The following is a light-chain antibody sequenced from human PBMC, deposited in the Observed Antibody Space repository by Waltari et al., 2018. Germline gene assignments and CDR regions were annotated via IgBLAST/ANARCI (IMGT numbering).Light chain of an antibody. CDR2: GNN. Sequence: QSVLTQPPSVSGAPGQRVTISCTGTSSNIGAGYDVHWYQQLPGTAPKLLIYGNNNRPSGVPDRFSASKSDTSASRAITGLQAEDEADYYCQSYDSNLVVFGGGTKLTVL. CDR1: SSNIGAGYD. CDR3: QSYDSNLVV. V-gene: IGLV1-40*01. J-gene: IGLJ2*01.